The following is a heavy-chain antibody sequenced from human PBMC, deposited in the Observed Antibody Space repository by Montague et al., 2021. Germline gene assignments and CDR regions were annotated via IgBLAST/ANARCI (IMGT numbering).Heavy chain of an antibody. J-gene: IGHJ3*02. CDR1: GFTFSSYA. V-gene: IGHV3-30*04. Sequence: SLRLSCAASGFTFSSYAMHWVRQAPGKGLEWVAVISYDGSNKYYADSVKGRFTISRDNSKNTLYLQMNSLRAEDTALFYCARDQRWEYDDFDSWGQGTMVTVSS. CDR3: ARDQRWEYDDFDS. D-gene: IGHD1-26*01. CDR2: ISYDGSNK.